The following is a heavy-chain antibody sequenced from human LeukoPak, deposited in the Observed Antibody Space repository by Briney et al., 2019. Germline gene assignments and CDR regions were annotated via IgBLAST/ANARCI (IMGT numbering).Heavy chain of an antibody. CDR2: IYYSGST. V-gene: IGHV4-38-2*02. CDR1: GYSISSGYY. Sequence: SETLSLTCTVSGYSISSGYYWGWIRQPPGKGLEWIGYIYYSGSTYYNPSLKSRVTISVDTSKNQFSLKLSSVTAADTAVYYCARGPDYDVSWFDPWGQGTLVTVSS. D-gene: IGHD4-17*01. CDR3: ARGPDYDVSWFDP. J-gene: IGHJ5*02.